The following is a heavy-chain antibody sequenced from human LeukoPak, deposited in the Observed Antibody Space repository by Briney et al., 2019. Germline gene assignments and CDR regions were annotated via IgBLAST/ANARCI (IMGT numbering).Heavy chain of an antibody. Sequence: APVKVSCKASGYRFTAYYIHWVRQAPGQGLEWMGWINPKSPGTNYAQKFQGRVTMTRDTSISTAYMELSSLTSDDTAVYYCARDPAQSYYTDVWGIGTTVIVSS. CDR2: INPKSPGT. V-gene: IGHV1-2*02. CDR1: GYRFTAYY. CDR3: ARDPAQSYYTDV. J-gene: IGHJ6*03.